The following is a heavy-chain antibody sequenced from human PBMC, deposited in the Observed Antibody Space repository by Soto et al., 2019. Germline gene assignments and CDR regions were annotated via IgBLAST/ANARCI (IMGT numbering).Heavy chain of an antibody. V-gene: IGHV1-18*01. CDR2: INTYNGKT. CDR3: ARGGHVVVVTAAFDY. Sequence: ASVKVSCKASGYTFTNYGISWVRQAPGQGLEWMGWINTYNGKTNYAQKVQGRVTMTRDTSTSTLYMELTSLRSEDTAVYYCARGGHVVVVTAAFDYWGQGTLVTVSS. CDR1: GYTFTNYG. J-gene: IGHJ4*02. D-gene: IGHD2-21*02.